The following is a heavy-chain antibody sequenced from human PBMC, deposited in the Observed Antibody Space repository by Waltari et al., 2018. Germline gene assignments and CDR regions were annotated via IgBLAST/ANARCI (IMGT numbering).Heavy chain of an antibody. Sequence: QVQLQESGPGLVKSSETLSLTCAVSGYSTRRGYYWGCHRRPPGRGLEWIASIYHTANTYYNPALKSRVTISVDTSKNQFSLRLTSVTAADTAVYYCARGGMTTVVTPGGSWGQGTLVTVSS. CDR2: IYHTANT. CDR3: ARGGMTTVVTPGGS. V-gene: IGHV4-38-2*01. J-gene: IGHJ5*02. CDR1: GYSTRRGYY. D-gene: IGHD4-17*01.